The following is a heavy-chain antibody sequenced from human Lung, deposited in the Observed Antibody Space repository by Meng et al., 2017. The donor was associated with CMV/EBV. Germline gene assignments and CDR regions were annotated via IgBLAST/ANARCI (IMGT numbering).Heavy chain of an antibody. CDR2: ISWNSGSI. J-gene: IGHJ6*02. V-gene: IGHV3-9*01. D-gene: IGHD2-2*01. Sequence: GGSXRLXCAASGFTFDDYAMHWVRQAPGKGLEWVSGISWNSGSIGYADPVKGRFTISRDNAKNFLYLQMNSLRAEDTALYYCAKDIHYGIVVVPAANNYYYGMDFXGQGXTVTVSS. CDR1: GFTFDDYA. CDR3: AKDIHYGIVVVPAANNYYYGMDF.